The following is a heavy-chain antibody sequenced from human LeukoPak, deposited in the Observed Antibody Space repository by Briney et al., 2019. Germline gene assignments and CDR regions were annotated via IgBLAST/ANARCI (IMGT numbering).Heavy chain of an antibody. CDR1: GYSFTSYW. Sequence: GEFPEISCKGSGYSFTSYWIGWVRQMPGKGLEWMGIIYPGDSDTRYSPSFQGQVTISADKSISTAYLQWSSLKASDTAMYYSARGGYSYDLAPFDYWGQGTLGTASS. V-gene: IGHV5-51*01. CDR2: IYPGDSDT. J-gene: IGHJ4*02. D-gene: IGHD5-18*01. CDR3: ARGGYSYDLAPFDY.